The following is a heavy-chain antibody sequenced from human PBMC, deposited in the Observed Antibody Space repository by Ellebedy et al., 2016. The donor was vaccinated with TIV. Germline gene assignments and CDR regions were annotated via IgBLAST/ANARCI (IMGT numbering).Heavy chain of an antibody. V-gene: IGHV3-23*01. CDR1: GLTFSSHA. CDR3: ARDPVGVGPAFDI. J-gene: IGHJ3*02. CDR2: ISGSGGNT. D-gene: IGHD4-23*01. Sequence: PGGSLRLSCAASGLTFSSHAMSWVRQAPGKGLEWASSISGSGGNTYYADSVKGRFTISRDNSKDTLYLQVNSLRAEDTAVYYCARDPVGVGPAFDIWGQGTMVTVSS.